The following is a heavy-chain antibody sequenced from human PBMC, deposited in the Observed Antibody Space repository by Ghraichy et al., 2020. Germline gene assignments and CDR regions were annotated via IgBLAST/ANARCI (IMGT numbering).Heavy chain of an antibody. CDR3: ARGPYGMGRYPYDY. D-gene: IGHD3-10*01. CDR2: VNDSGSA. V-gene: IGHV4-59*01. J-gene: IGHJ4*02. Sequence: SETLSLTCTVSGGSISDYYWSWIRQPPGKGLEYIGYVNDSGSANYNPSLKSRVTISVDTSKNQFSLRLSSLTAADTAVYYCARGPYGMGRYPYDYWGQGMLVTVSS. CDR1: GGSISDYY.